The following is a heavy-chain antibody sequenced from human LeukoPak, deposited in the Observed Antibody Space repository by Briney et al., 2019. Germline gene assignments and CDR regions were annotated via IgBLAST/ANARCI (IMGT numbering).Heavy chain of an antibody. J-gene: IGHJ4*02. V-gene: IGHV1-2*06. CDR3: ARGYSSSWLDY. CDR1: GYTFTAFY. D-gene: IGHD6-13*01. CDR2: INPNSGGT. Sequence: ASVKVSCKASGYTFTAFYMHWVRQAPGQGLEWMGRINPNSGGTKYAQKFQGRVAMTTDTSINTAYLELSRLRSDDTAVYYCARGYSSSWLDYWGQGTLVTVSS.